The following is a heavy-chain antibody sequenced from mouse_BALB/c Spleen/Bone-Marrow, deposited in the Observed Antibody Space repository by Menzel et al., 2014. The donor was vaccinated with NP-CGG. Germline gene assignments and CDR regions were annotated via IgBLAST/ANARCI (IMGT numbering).Heavy chain of an antibody. V-gene: IGHV5-12*01. Sequence: DVKLVESGGGLVRPGGSLKLSCAPSGFTFSDYYMYWVRQTPEKRLEWVAYISNGGGSTYYPDTVKGRFTISRDNAKNTLYLQMSRLKSEDTAMYYCARNAFYRGYAMDYWGQGTSVTVSS. CDR2: ISNGGGST. CDR3: ARNAFYRGYAMDY. CDR1: GFTFSDYY. J-gene: IGHJ4*01. D-gene: IGHD2-12*01.